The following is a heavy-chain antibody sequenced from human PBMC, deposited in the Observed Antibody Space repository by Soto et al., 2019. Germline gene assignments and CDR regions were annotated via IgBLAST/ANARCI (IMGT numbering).Heavy chain of an antibody. V-gene: IGHV4-4*02. Sequence: QVRLQESGPGLVEPSGTLSLTCAVSGGSIYTDDWWTWVRQTPGKGLEWIGEVHQFVGTNYNPSLRSRVTISIDKSKNQFSLELTSVTAADPAVYYCANGGGLNFPRLYWGPGTLVTVSS. J-gene: IGHJ4*02. CDR1: GGSIYTDDW. D-gene: IGHD3-16*01. CDR3: ANGGGLNFPRLY. CDR2: VHQFVGT.